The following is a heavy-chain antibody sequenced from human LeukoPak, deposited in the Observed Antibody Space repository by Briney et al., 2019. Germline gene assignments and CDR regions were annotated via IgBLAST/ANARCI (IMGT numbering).Heavy chain of an antibody. V-gene: IGHV4-4*02. D-gene: IGHD6-13*01. CDR3: ARVSSSYIDY. CDR1: GDSISSSNW. CDR2: IYDSGRT. J-gene: IGHJ4*02. Sequence: SGTLSLTCVVSGDSISSSNWWNWVRQPPGKGLEWIGEIYDSGRTNYNVSLKSRVTISVDKSKNQFSLKLSSVTAADTAMYYCARVSSSYIDYWGQGTLVTVSS.